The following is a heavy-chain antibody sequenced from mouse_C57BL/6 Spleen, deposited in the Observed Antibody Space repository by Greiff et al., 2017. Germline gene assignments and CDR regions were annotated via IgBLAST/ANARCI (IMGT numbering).Heavy chain of an antibody. CDR3: AREGAYYSNFFDY. D-gene: IGHD2-5*01. CDR1: GYTFTSYW. V-gene: IGHV1-55*01. CDR2: IYPGSGST. Sequence: QVQLQQPGAELVKPGASVKMSCKASGYTFTSYWITWVKQRPGQGLEWIGDIYPGSGSTNYNEKFKSKATLTVDTSSSTAYMQLSSLTSEDSAVYYCAREGAYYSNFFDYWGQGTTLTVSS. J-gene: IGHJ2*01.